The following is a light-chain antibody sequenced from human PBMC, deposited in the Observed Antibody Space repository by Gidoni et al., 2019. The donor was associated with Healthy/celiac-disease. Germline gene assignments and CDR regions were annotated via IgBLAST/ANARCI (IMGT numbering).Light chain of an antibody. CDR3: MQALQTIFT. J-gene: IGKJ3*01. Sequence: DMVMTQSQLSRPVTPGEPASISCRSSQSLLHSNGYNYLDWYLQKPGQSPQLLIYLGSNRASGVPDRFSGSGSGTDFTLKISRVEAEDVGVYYCMQALQTIFTFGPGTKVDIK. V-gene: IGKV2-28*01. CDR2: LGS. CDR1: QSLLHSNGYNY.